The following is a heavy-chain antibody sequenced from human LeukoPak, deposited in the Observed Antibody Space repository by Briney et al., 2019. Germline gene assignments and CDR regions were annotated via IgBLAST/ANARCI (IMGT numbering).Heavy chain of an antibody. CDR1: GFTFNNYA. D-gene: IGHD3-3*01. V-gene: IGHV3-23*01. J-gene: IGHJ6*02. CDR3: AKVQYDFWSGYWPYYYYGMDV. Sequence: GGSLRLSCAASGFTFNNYAMTWVRQAPGKGLEWVSAISGSGGSTYYADSVKGRFTISRDNSKNTLYLQMNSLRAEDTAVYYCAKVQYDFWSGYWPYYYYGMDVWGQGTTVTVSS. CDR2: ISGSGGST.